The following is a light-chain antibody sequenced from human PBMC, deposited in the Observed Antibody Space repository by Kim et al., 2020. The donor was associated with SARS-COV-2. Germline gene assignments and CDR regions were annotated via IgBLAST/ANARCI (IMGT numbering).Light chain of an antibody. CDR1: SGNVGGSDY. CDR3: SSYADSSSLL. V-gene: IGLV2-11*01. J-gene: IGLJ3*02. CDR2: AVT. Sequence: VPISRTETSGNVGGSDYVSWYQLHPGKAHKLRIYAVTERPPGVPDRFSGSKSGNMAFLTISGLQAEDEADYYCSSYADSSSLLFGGGTQLTVL.